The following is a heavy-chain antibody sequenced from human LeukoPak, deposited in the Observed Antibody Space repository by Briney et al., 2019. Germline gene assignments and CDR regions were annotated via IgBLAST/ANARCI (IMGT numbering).Heavy chain of an antibody. CDR1: GFTFSSYE. V-gene: IGHV3-48*03. Sequence: PGGSLRLSCAASGFTFSSYEMNWVRQAPGKGLEWVSYISSSGSTIYYADSVKGRFTISRDNAKNSLYLQMNSLRAEDTAVYYCARDPTYYYYMDVWGKGTTVTVSS. CDR2: ISSSGSTI. J-gene: IGHJ6*03. CDR3: ARDPTYYYYMDV.